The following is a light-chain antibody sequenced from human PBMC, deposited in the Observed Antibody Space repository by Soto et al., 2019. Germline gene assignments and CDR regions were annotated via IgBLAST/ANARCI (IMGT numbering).Light chain of an antibody. CDR1: PELSNY. Sequence: DIQMTQSPSSLSASVGDRVTITCQASPELSNYLNWYQQQPVKAPKLLNYDASNLETGFHSMFNGSGSGTDLTVNISSLQPEDMATYYCQQDDNLPQTFGQGTKLEIK. CDR3: QQDDNLPQT. J-gene: IGKJ2*01. CDR2: DAS. V-gene: IGKV1-33*01.